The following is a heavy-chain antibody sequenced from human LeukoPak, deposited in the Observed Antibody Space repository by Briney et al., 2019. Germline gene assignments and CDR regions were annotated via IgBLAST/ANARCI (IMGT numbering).Heavy chain of an antibody. J-gene: IGHJ6*03. V-gene: IGHV1-18*01. CDR1: GYTFTCYG. CDR3: ARDLSYGDYAVGYYYYYMDV. CDR2: ISAYNGNT. Sequence: GASVKVSCKASGYTFTCYGISWVRQAPGQGLEWMGWISAYNGNTNYAQRLQGRVTMTTDTSTSTAYMELRSLRSDDTAVYYCARDLSYGDYAVGYYYYYMDVWGKGTTVTISS. D-gene: IGHD4-17*01.